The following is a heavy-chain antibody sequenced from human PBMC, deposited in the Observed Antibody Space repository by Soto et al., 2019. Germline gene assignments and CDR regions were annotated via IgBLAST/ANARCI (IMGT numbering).Heavy chain of an antibody. J-gene: IGHJ4*02. Sequence: GASVKVSCKASGYTFTSYGITWVRQAPGQGLEWMGWISASNGSTYYADSVKGRFTISRDNSKNTLYLQMNSLRAEDTAVYYCASTLYGSGSYYNSYPPLYWGQGTLVTVSS. D-gene: IGHD3-10*01. CDR1: GYTFTSYG. V-gene: IGHV1-18*01. CDR3: ASTLYGSGSYYNSYPPLY. CDR2: ISASNGST.